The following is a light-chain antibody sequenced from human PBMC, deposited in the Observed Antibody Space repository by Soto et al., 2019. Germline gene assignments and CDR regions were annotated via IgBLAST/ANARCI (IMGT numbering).Light chain of an antibody. V-gene: IGLV2-23*03. CDR1: SSDVGSYDL. CDR2: DGF. CDR3: CSYAGSSTFV. Sequence: QSALTQPASVSGSRGKSITFSCAGSSSDVGSYDLVSWYQQHPGEAPKLIIYDGFKRPSGVSDRFPGSKSGYTASLTISGLQADDEADYYCCSYAGSSTFVFGTGTKVTVL. J-gene: IGLJ1*01.